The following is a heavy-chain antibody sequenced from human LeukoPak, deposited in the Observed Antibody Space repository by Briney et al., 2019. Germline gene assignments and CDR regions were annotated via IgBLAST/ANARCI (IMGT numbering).Heavy chain of an antibody. Sequence: PGRSLRLSCAASGFTFSSYAMHWVRQAPGKGLEWVAVISYDGSNKYYADSVKRRFTISRDNSKNTLYLQMDSLRAEDTAVYYCARDSDIVVVPAAPDYWGQGTLVTVSS. CDR3: ARDSDIVVVPAAPDY. CDR1: GFTFSSYA. D-gene: IGHD2-2*01. CDR2: ISYDGSNK. J-gene: IGHJ4*02. V-gene: IGHV3-30*01.